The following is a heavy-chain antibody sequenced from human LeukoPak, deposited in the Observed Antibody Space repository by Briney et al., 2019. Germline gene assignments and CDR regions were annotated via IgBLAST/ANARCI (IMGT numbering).Heavy chain of an antibody. CDR1: GFTFSSYA. Sequence: GGSLRLSCAASGFTFSSYAMSWVRQAPGKGLEWVSAISGSGGSKYYADSVKGRFTISRDNSKNTLYLQMNSLRAEDAAVYYCAKDQVRGVIGNWGQGTLVTVSS. V-gene: IGHV3-23*01. J-gene: IGHJ4*02. CDR2: ISGSGGSK. D-gene: IGHD3-10*01. CDR3: AKDQVRGVIGN.